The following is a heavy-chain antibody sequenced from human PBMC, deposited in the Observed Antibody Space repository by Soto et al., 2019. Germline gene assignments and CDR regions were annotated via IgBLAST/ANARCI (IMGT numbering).Heavy chain of an antibody. CDR2: TRNEANSFTT. CDR1: GFTLSDHY. CDR3: ARAYYYGSGPYYMDV. V-gene: IGHV3-72*01. D-gene: IGHD3-10*01. Sequence: GGSLRLSCAASGFTLSDHYMDWVRQAPGKGLEWVGRTRNEANSFTTEFAASVKGRFTISRDGSKNSLYLQMDSLKTEDTAMYYCARAYYYGSGPYYMDVWGKGTTVTVSS. J-gene: IGHJ6*03.